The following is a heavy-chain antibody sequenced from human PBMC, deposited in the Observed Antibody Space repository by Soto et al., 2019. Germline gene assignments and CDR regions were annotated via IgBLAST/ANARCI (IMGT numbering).Heavy chain of an antibody. CDR1: GFTFSSYE. J-gene: IGHJ3*02. CDR2: ISSSGSTI. CDR3: ARDGYSSSWPHAFDI. Sequence: GGSLRLSCAASGFTFSSYEMNWVRQAPGKGLEWVSYISSSGSTIYYADSVKGRFTISRDNAKNSLYLQMNSLRAEDTAVYYCARDGYSSSWPHAFDIWGQGTMVTVSS. V-gene: IGHV3-48*03. D-gene: IGHD6-13*01.